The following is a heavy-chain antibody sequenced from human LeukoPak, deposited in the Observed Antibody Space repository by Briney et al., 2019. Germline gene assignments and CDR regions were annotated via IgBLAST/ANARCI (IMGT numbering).Heavy chain of an antibody. V-gene: IGHV4-59*08. Sequence: PSETLSLTCTVSGGSISGYYWSWIRQPPGKGLEWIGYIYYSGSTNYNPSLKSRVTISVDTSKNQFSLKLSSVTAADTAVYYCARHLVPARDFDYWGQGTLVTVSS. CDR2: IYYSGST. CDR1: GGSISGYY. J-gene: IGHJ4*02. D-gene: IGHD3-10*01. CDR3: ARHLVPARDFDY.